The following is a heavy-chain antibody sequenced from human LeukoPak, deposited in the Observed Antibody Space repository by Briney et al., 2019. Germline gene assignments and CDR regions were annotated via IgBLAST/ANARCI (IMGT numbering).Heavy chain of an antibody. J-gene: IGHJ2*01. CDR3: AREAHDSSGYYSWYFDL. Sequence: SVKVSCKASGYTFTSYYMHWVRQAPGQGLEWMGIINPSGGSTSYAQKFQGRVTMTRDTSTSTVYMELSSLRSEDTAVYYCAREAHDSSGYYSWYFDLWGRGTLVTVSS. V-gene: IGHV1-46*01. CDR2: INPSGGST. CDR1: GYTFTSYY. D-gene: IGHD3-22*01.